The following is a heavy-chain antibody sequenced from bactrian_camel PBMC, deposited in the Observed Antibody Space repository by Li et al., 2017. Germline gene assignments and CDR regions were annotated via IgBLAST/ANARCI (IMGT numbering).Heavy chain of an antibody. D-gene: IGHD2*01. CDR3: SARSDCRRGYPQFGP. CDR1: GNARSTYS. V-gene: IGHV3S9*01. CDR2: IDSDGST. J-gene: IGHJ6*01. Sequence: HVQLVESGGGSVQAGGSLRLSCAVSGNARSTYSMGWFREVPGETREGVAGIDSDGSTSYADSVKGRFTISKDNAKNTLYLEMNSLKSEDTGVYYCSARSDCRRGYPQFGPWGRGTQVTVS.